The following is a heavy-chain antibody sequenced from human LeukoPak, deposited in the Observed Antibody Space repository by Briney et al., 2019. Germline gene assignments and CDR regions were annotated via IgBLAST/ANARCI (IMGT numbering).Heavy chain of an antibody. J-gene: IGHJ4*02. Sequence: GGSLRLSCAASGFTFRSYGMHWVRQAPGKGLEWVAVISFDGNNIYYADSVKGRFTISRDNSKNMLYLQMNSLRAEDTAVYFCVGVSYSSGWYPHYWGQGTLVTVSS. CDR2: ISFDGNNI. V-gene: IGHV3-30*03. D-gene: IGHD6-19*01. CDR3: VGVSYSSGWYPHY. CDR1: GFTFRSYG.